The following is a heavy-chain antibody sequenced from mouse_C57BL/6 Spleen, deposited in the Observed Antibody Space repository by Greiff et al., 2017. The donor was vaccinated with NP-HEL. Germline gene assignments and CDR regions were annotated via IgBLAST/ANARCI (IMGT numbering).Heavy chain of an antibody. J-gene: IGHJ3*01. Sequence: QVQLQQPGAELVKPGASVKLSCKASGYTFTSYWMQWVKQRPGQGLEWIGEIDPSDSYTNYNQKFKGKATLTVDTSSSTAYMQLSSLTSEDSAVYYCARKGIFDGGWFAYWGQGTLVTVSA. CDR1: GYTFTSYW. CDR2: IDPSDSYT. V-gene: IGHV1-50*01. CDR3: ARKGIFDGGWFAY. D-gene: IGHD2-3*01.